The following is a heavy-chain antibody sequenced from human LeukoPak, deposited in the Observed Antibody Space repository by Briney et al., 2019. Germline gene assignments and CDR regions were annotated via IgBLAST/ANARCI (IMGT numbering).Heavy chain of an antibody. V-gene: IGHV1-2*02. CDR1: GYTFIDYY. J-gene: IGHJ4*02. CDR3: ARQDTGQLDY. Sequence: ASVKVSCKASGYTFIDYYMHWVRQAPGQGLEWMGWINPKSGDTNYSQKFQARVTMTRDTSITTTYIELSRLSSDDTAVYYCARQDTGQLDYWGQGTLVTVSS. D-gene: IGHD2-8*02. CDR2: INPKSGDT.